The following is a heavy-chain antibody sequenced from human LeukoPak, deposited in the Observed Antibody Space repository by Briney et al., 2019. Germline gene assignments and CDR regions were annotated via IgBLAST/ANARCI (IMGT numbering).Heavy chain of an antibody. D-gene: IGHD4-23*01. J-gene: IGHJ5*02. CDR1: GGSISSYY. CDR2: IYYSGST. V-gene: IGHV4-59*08. CDR3: ALVPFDYGGNSGWFDP. Sequence: SETLSLTCTVSGGSISSYYWSWIRQPPGKGLEWIGYIYYSGSTNYNPSLKSRVTISVDTSKNQFSLKLSSVTAADTAVYYCALVPFDYGGNSGWFDPWGQGTLVTVSS.